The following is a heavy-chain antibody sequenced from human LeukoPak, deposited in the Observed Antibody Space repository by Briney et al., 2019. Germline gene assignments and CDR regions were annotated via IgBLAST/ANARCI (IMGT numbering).Heavy chain of an antibody. V-gene: IGHV4-39*07. J-gene: IGHJ4*02. D-gene: IGHD1-26*01. CDR2: IYYSGST. CDR3: ARALTGSGSYYYFDY. Sequence: SETLSLTCTVSGGSISSSSYYWGWIRQPPGKGLEWIGSIYYSGSTYYNPSLKSRVTISVDTSKNQFSLKLSSVTAADTSVYYCARALTGSGSYYYFDYWGQGTLVTVSS. CDR1: GGSISSSSYY.